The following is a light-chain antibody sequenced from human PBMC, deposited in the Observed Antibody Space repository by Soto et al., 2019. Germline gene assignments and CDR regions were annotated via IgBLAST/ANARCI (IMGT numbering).Light chain of an antibody. CDR2: EVS. CDR3: SSCAGSNNPYV. V-gene: IGLV2-8*01. J-gene: IGLJ1*01. CDR1: SSDVGGCNF. Sequence: QSALTQPPSASGSPGQSVTISCTGTSSDVGGCNFVSWYQQHPGKAPKLMIYEVSKRPSGVPDRFSGSKSGNTASLTVSGLQAEDEVDYCCSSCAGSNNPYVFGTGTKVTVL.